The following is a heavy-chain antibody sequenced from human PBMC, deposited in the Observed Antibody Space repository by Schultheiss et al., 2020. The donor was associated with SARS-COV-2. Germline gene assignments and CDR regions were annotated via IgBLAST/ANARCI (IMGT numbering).Heavy chain of an antibody. Sequence: GGSLRLSCAASGFTFDDYAMHWVRQAPGKGLEWVAVIWYDGSNKYYADSVKGRFIISRDNSKNTLYLQMNSLRAEDTAVYYCAREGITIFGVVIAFDYWGQGTLVTVSS. CDR2: IWYDGSNK. J-gene: IGHJ4*02. CDR3: AREGITIFGVVIAFDY. CDR1: GFTFDDYA. V-gene: IGHV3-33*08. D-gene: IGHD3-3*01.